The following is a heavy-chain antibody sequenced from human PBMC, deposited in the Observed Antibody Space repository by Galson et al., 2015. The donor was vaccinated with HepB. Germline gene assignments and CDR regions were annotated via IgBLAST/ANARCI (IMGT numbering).Heavy chain of an antibody. CDR3: WMIGTDFYY. CDR2: VWYDGTKQ. J-gene: IGHJ4*02. V-gene: IGHV3-33*01. D-gene: IGHD2-21*01. Sequence: SLRLSCAASGFVFSRHGMHWARQAPGKGLEWVAVVWYDGTKQYYSESVEGRFTISRDNSKNMVYLQMNSLRVEDTAVYYCWMIGTDFYYWGQGTLVTVSS. CDR1: GFVFSRHG.